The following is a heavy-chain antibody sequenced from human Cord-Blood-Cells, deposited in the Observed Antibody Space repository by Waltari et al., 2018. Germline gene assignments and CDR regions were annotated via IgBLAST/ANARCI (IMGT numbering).Heavy chain of an antibody. Sequence: QVQLVQSGAEVKKPGSSVKVSCKASGCTFSSYAISWVRQAPGQGLEWMGGIIPIFGTANYAQKFQGKVTITADESTSTAYMELSSLRSEDTAVYYCARDLRCGGDCYDAFDIWGQGTMVTVSS. J-gene: IGHJ3*02. V-gene: IGHV1-69*01. D-gene: IGHD2-21*01. CDR1: GCTFSSYA. CDR2: IIPIFGTA. CDR3: ARDLRCGGDCYDAFDI.